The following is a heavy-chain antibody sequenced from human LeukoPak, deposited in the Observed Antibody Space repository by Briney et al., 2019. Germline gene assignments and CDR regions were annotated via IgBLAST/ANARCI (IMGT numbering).Heavy chain of an antibody. CDR3: EKSRTVTILYNWFDP. Sequence: GGSLRLSCAASGFTLSDHYMAWVRQAPGKGLEWVGRTRYKANSYTTAHAASGKGRFTISRDDSKNSLHLQMNSLRTEDTAVYYCEKSRTVTILYNWFDPWGQGTLVTVSS. D-gene: IGHD4-17*01. J-gene: IGHJ5*02. CDR2: TRYKANSYTT. CDR1: GFTLSDHY. V-gene: IGHV3-72*01.